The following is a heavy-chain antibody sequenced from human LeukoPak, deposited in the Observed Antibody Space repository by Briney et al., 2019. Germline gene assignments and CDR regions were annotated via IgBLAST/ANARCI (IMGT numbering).Heavy chain of an antibody. CDR1: GFTLSSYW. V-gene: IGHV3-74*01. Sequence: PGGSLRLSCAASGFTLSSYWMHWVRQAPGKGLVWVSRINSDGSSTSYADSVKGRFTISRDNAKNTLYLQMNSLRAEDTAGYYCARGKRGYCYGFDYWGQGTLVTVSS. CDR3: ARGKRGYCYGFDY. D-gene: IGHD5-18*01. CDR2: INSDGSST. J-gene: IGHJ4*02.